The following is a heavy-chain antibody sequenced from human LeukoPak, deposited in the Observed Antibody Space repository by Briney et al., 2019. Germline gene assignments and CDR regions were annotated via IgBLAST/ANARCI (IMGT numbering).Heavy chain of an antibody. V-gene: IGHV5-51*01. CDR3: ARHERIRAYDI. J-gene: IGHJ3*02. D-gene: IGHD1-1*01. Sequence: GESLMISCKGSEYSFTSSWIGWVRQMPGKGLEWMGIIYPGDSDTRYSPSFQGQVTISADKSISTAYLQWSSLKASDTAIYSCARHERIRAYDIWGQGTMVTVSS. CDR2: IYPGDSDT. CDR1: EYSFTSSW.